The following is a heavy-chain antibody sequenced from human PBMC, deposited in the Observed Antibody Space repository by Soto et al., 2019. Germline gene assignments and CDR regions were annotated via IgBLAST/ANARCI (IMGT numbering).Heavy chain of an antibody. D-gene: IGHD3-22*01. V-gene: IGHV4-59*08. Sequence: SLPLPVTWTVSGGYISNLYWSWILQPQGKGLEWIGYIYYSGSTNYNPSLKSRVTISVDTSKNQFSLKLSSVTAADTAVYFCERHSIWLLLSDYWGQGTLVTVSS. CDR3: ERHSIWLLLSDY. CDR2: IYYSGST. J-gene: IGHJ4*02. CDR1: GGYISNLY.